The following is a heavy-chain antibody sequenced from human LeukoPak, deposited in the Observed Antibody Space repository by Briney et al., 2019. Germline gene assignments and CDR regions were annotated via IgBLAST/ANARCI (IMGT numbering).Heavy chain of an antibody. CDR3: AREGVGYYDSSGYYP. V-gene: IGHV4-59*01. CDR1: GGSISSYY. D-gene: IGHD3-22*01. J-gene: IGHJ5*02. Sequence: SETLSLTCTVSGGSISSYYWSWIRQPPGKGLEWIGYIYYSGSTNYNPSLKSRVTISVDTSKNQFSLKLSSVTAADTAVYYYAREGVGYYDSSGYYPWGQGTLVTVSS. CDR2: IYYSGST.